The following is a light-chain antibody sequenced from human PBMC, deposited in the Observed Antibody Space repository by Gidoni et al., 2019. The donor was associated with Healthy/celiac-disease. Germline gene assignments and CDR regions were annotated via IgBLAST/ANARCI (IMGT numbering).Light chain of an antibody. Sequence: AIPLTHYPASLSSSVGDRVTITSRASQVISRALAWYQQKTGKAPKLLISDASSLESGVPARFSGSGSGTDFTLTIRSLQAEDFATYYCQQCNSYPWTFGQGTKVEIK. CDR2: DAS. V-gene: IGKV1-13*02. CDR3: QQCNSYPWT. J-gene: IGKJ1*01. CDR1: QVISRA.